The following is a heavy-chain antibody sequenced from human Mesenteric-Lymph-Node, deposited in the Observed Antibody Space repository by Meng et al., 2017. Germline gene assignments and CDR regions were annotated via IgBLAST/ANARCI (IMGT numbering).Heavy chain of an antibody. CDR2: IYYSGST. CDR1: GGSVSSGGYY. V-gene: IGHV4-31*03. Sequence: GQLQGSGPGLGKPSQPLSLTCTVSGGSVSSGGYYWTWIRQHPGKGLEWFGNIYYSGSTFYNPSLKRRVIISIDTSKNQFSLNLRSVTAADTAVYYCARVSSGWDYFDYWGQGTLVTVSS. CDR3: ARVSSGWDYFDY. J-gene: IGHJ4*02. D-gene: IGHD6-19*01.